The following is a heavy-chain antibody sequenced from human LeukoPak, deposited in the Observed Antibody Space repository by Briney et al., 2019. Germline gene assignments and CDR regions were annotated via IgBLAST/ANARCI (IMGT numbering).Heavy chain of an antibody. J-gene: IGHJ6*02. D-gene: IGHD2-15*01. CDR3: ARDLHCSGGSCYSYYYYGMDV. V-gene: IGHV3-48*01. CDR2: ISSSSSTI. CDR1: GFTFSSYS. Sequence: GGSLRLSCAASGFTFSSYSMNWVRQAPGKGLEWVSYISSSSSTIYYADSVKGRFTISRDNAKNSLYLQMNSLRAEDTAVYYCARDLHCSGGSCYSYYYYGMDVWGQGTTVTVSS.